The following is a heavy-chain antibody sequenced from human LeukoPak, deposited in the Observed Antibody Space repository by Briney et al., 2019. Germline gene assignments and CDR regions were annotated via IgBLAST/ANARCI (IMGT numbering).Heavy chain of an antibody. CDR1: GFTFSSYG. CDR3: AKDRPGPIDY. Sequence: PGRSLRLSCAASGFTFSSYGMHWVRQAPGKGLEWVAVISYDGSNNYYADSVKGRFTISRDNSISTLYLQMNSLTAEDTAVYYCAKDRPGPIDYWGQGTLVTVSS. V-gene: IGHV3-30*18. D-gene: IGHD6-6*01. CDR2: ISYDGSNN. J-gene: IGHJ4*02.